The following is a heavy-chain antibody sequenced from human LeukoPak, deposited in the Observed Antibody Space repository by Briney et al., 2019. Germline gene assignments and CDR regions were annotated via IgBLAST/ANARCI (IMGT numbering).Heavy chain of an antibody. D-gene: IGHD6-13*01. J-gene: IGHJ3*02. CDR3: AKDLSSSWAFDI. Sequence: TGGSLRLSCAASGFTLSNYAMSWVRQAPGKGLEWVAVISYDGSNKYYADSVKGRFTISRDNSKNTLYLQMNSLRAEDTAVYYCAKDLSSSWAFDIWGQGTMVTVSS. CDR2: ISYDGSNK. V-gene: IGHV3-30*18. CDR1: GFTLSNYA.